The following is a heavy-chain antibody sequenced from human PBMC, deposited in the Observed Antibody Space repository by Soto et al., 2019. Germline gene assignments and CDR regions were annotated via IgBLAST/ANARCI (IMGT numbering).Heavy chain of an antibody. Sequence: QVQLVQSGAEVKKPGASVRVSCKASGYTFSTYALHWVRQAPGQRLEWMGWINAGNGNTKYSQTFQGRVTFTRDTSASTAYMELSSMRSEDTAVFYCASPSYGSGNFCWGQGTRVNVSS. CDR2: INAGNGNT. J-gene: IGHJ1*01. CDR3: ASPSYGSGNFC. CDR1: GYTFSTYA. D-gene: IGHD3-10*01. V-gene: IGHV1-3*01.